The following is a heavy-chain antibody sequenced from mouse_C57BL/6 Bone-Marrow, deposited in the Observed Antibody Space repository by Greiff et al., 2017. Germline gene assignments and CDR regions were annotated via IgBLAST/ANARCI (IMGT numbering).Heavy chain of an antibody. D-gene: IGHD4-1*01. V-gene: IGHV1-54*01. CDR2: INPGRGGT. J-gene: IGHJ4*01. Sequence: QVQLQQSGAELVRPGTSVKVSCKASGYAFTNYLIEWVKQRPGQGLEWIGVINPGRGGTNYNEKFKGKATLTADKSSSTAYMQLSSLTSADAAVYFCARSPLRGLGYAMDYWGQGTSVTVSS. CDR1: GYAFTNYL. CDR3: ARSPLRGLGYAMDY.